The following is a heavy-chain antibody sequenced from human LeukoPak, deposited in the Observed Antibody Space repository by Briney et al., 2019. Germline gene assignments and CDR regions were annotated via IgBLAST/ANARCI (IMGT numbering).Heavy chain of an antibody. CDR2: VYYSGST. J-gene: IGHJ6*02. V-gene: IGHV4-59*08. CDR1: GGSISSYY. CDR3: ARVRKGGSYPYYYYYGMDV. D-gene: IGHD1-26*01. Sequence: SETLSLTCTVSGGSISSYYWSWIRQPPGKGLEWIGYVYYSGSTNYNPSLKSRVTISVDTSKNQFSLKLSSVTAADTAVYYCARVRKGGSYPYYYYYGMDVWGQGTTVTVSS.